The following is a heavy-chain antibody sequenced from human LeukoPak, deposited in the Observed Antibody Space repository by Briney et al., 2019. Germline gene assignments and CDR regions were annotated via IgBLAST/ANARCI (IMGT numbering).Heavy chain of an antibody. D-gene: IGHD3-22*01. CDR2: IYYSGST. Sequence: SETLSLTCTVSGGSISSGDSYWSWIRQPPGKGLEWIVSIYYSGSTYYNPSLKSRVTISVDTSKNEFSLKLSSVTAADTAVYYCARAGQYYYGSAGYFPDYWGQGTLVTVSS. J-gene: IGHJ4*02. CDR1: GGSISSGDSY. CDR3: ARAGQYYYGSAGYFPDY. V-gene: IGHV4-30-4*01.